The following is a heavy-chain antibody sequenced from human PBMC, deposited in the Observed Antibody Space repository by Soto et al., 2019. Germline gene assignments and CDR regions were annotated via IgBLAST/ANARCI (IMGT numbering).Heavy chain of an antibody. CDR2: IYYSGST. D-gene: IGHD2-15*01. CDR1: GGSISSGDYY. Sequence: SETLSLTCTVSGGSISSGDYYWSWIRQPPGKGLEWIGYIYYSGSTYYNPSLKSRVTISVDTSKNQFSLKLSSVTAADTAVYYCAREAVVVAADGNWFDSWGQGTLVTVSS. J-gene: IGHJ5*01. CDR3: AREAVVVAADGNWFDS. V-gene: IGHV4-30-4*01.